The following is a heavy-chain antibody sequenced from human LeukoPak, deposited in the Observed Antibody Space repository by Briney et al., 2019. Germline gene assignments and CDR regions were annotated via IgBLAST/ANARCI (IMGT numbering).Heavy chain of an antibody. V-gene: IGHV3-21*01. CDR2: LSSSSSYI. J-gene: IGHJ4*02. CDR3: ARDYGSGSYGY. CDR1: GFTFSYYT. Sequence: GGSLRLSCAASGFTFSYYTKNWVRQAPGKGLEWVSSLSSSSSYIYYADSVKGRFTISRDNAKNSLYLQMNSLRAEDTAVYYCARDYGSGSYGYWGQGTLVTVSS. D-gene: IGHD3-10*01.